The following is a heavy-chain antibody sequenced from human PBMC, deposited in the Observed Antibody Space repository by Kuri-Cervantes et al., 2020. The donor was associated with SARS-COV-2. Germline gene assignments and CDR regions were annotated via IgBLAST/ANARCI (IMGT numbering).Heavy chain of an antibody. D-gene: IGHD6-6*01. V-gene: IGHV3-53*01. CDR1: GFTVSSNY. CDR2: IYSGGST. CDR3: AGSIATRGAFDS. Sequence: GESLKISCAASGFTVSSNYMSWVRQAPGKGLEWVSVIYSGGSTYYADSVKGRFTISRDNSKNTLYLQMNSLRAEDTAMYYCAGSIATRGAFDSWGQGTLVTVSS. J-gene: IGHJ4*02.